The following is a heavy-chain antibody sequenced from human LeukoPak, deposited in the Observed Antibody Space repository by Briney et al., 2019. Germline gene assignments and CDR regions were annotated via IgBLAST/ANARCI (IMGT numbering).Heavy chain of an antibody. CDR2: IRGGGSNT. CDR3: AKCSASYSNDAFDV. D-gene: IGHD3-10*02. J-gene: IGHJ3*01. Sequence: GGSLRLSCAAPGFTFNNCAMNWVRQAPGKGLEWVSYIRGGGSNTRYSDSVKGRFIISRDNSKNILYLQMNSLRAEDTAIYYCAKCSASYSNDAFDVWGRGTMVTVSS. V-gene: IGHV3-23*01. CDR1: GFTFNNCA.